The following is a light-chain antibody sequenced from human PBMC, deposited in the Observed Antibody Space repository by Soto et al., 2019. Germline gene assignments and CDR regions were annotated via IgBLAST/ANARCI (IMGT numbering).Light chain of an antibody. Sequence: EIVLTQSPATLSLSPGERATLSCRASQSVSSYLAWYQRKPGQAPRLLIYDASNRATGIPARFSGSGSGTDFTLTISSLEPEDFAVYYCQQRSNWPLTFGQGNDWRL. V-gene: IGKV3-11*01. J-gene: IGKJ5*01. CDR1: QSVSSY. CDR2: DAS. CDR3: QQRSNWPLT.